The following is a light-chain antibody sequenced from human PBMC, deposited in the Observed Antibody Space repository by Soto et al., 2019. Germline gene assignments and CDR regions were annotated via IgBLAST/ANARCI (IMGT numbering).Light chain of an antibody. J-gene: IGLJ1*01. CDR2: DDR. V-gene: IGLV3-21*02. Sequence: SYELTQPPSVSVAPGQTARITCGGNNIGSKSVHWYQQKPGQAPVLVVYDDRDRPSGIPERFSGFNSGNTATLTISRVEAGDEAGYYRQVWDSSSDHYVFGTGTKLTVL. CDR1: NIGSKS. CDR3: QVWDSSSDHYV.